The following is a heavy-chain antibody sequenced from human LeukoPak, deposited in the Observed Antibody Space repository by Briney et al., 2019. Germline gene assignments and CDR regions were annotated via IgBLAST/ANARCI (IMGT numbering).Heavy chain of an antibody. Sequence: GRSLRLSCAASGFTFNTYGMHWVRQAPGKGLQWVAAISYDGGNYWYTDSVKGRFTISRDNSKNTLYLQMNSLRAGDTAVYYCAKGLHLAAADYWGQGTLVTVSS. CDR3: AKGLHLAAADY. D-gene: IGHD6-13*01. CDR2: ISYDGGNY. V-gene: IGHV3-30*18. CDR1: GFTFNTYG. J-gene: IGHJ4*02.